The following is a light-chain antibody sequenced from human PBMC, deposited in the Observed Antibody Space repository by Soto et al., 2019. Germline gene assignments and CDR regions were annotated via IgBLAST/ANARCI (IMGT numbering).Light chain of an antibody. V-gene: IGKV3-20*01. CDR3: QQYGRSPAT. Sequence: EIVLTQSPGTLSLSAGERATLSCRASQSVSSNYLAWYQQKPGQAPRLLIFGASSRASGIPDRFSGSGSGTDFTLTIGRLEPEDFAVYYCQQYGRSPATFGQGTKVEIK. CDR2: GAS. J-gene: IGKJ1*01. CDR1: QSVSSNY.